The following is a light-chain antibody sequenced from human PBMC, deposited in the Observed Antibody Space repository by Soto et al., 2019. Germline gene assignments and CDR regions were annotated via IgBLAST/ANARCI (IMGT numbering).Light chain of an antibody. Sequence: QSALTQPRSVSGSPGQSVTISCTGTSSDVGGYNYVSWYQQHPGKAPKLMIFDVSKRPSGVPDRFSGSKSGNTASLTMSGLKAEVEADSYCCPYAGTYNVVFGGGTQLTVL. J-gene: IGLJ2*01. CDR1: SSDVGGYNY. CDR2: DVS. CDR3: CPYAGTYNVV. V-gene: IGLV2-11*01.